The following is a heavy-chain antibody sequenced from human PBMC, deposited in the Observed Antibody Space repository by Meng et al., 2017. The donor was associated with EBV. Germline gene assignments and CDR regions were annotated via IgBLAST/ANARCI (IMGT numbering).Heavy chain of an antibody. CDR2: ISAYNGNT. J-gene: IGHJ4*02. CDR3: ARVRTFGGVIPPDY. V-gene: IGHV1-18*01. D-gene: IGHD3-16*02. Sequence: VQLVNLGADVKKPGASVKASCKASGYTFTSYGSSWVRQAPVQGLEWMGWISAYNGNTNYAQKLQGRVTMTTDTSTSTAYMELRSLRSDDTAVYYCARVRTFGGVIPPDYWGQGTLVTVSS. CDR1: GYTFTSYG.